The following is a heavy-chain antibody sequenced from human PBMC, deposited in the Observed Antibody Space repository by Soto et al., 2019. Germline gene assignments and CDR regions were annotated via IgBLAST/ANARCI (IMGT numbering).Heavy chain of an antibody. V-gene: IGHV3-15*01. D-gene: IGHD3-10*01. Sequence: EVQLVESGGGLVKPGGSLRLSCAASGFTFSNACMSWVRQAPGKGLEWVGRIKSKTDGGTTDYAAPVKGRFTISRDDSKNTLYLQMNSLKTEDTAVYYCTTLRGETFYYASGTRRYYYYYMDVWGKGTTVTVSS. CDR2: IKSKTDGGTT. CDR3: TTLRGETFYYASGTRRYYYYYMDV. CDR1: GFTFSNAC. J-gene: IGHJ6*03.